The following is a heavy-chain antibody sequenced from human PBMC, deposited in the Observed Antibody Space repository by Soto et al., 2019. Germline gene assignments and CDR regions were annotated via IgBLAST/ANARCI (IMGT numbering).Heavy chain of an antibody. CDR2: IYYSGST. D-gene: IGHD3-10*01. V-gene: IGHV4-39*01. CDR3: APTFMVRGRDYYYYGMDV. J-gene: IGHJ6*02. CDR1: GGSISSSSYY. Sequence: SETLSLTCTVSGGSISSSSYYWGWIRQPPGKGLEWIGSIYYSGSTYYNPSLKSRVTISVDTSKNQFSLKLSSVTAADTAVYYCAPTFMVRGRDYYYYGMDVWGQGTTVTVSS.